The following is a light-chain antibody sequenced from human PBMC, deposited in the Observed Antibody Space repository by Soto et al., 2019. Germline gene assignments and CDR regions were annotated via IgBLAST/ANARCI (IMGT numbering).Light chain of an antibody. J-gene: IGKJ3*01. CDR1: QNINNY. V-gene: IGKV1-39*01. Sequence: DIQMTQSPSSLSASVGDRVTITCRASQNINNYLNWYQQKPGKAPKLLIYSASTLQSGVPSRFSGSGSGTDFTLTISSLQPEDFAIYYCQQSYSTVFTFGPGTKVDIK. CDR2: SAS. CDR3: QQSYSTVFT.